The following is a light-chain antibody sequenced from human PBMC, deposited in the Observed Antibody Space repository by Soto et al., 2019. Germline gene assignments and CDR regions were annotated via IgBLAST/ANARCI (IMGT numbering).Light chain of an antibody. Sequence: EIVLTQSPGTLSLSPGEIATLSCSASQSVSNNYLAWYQQKPGQAPRLLIYGASNRATGIPDRFSGSGSGTDFTLTISSLQPDDFATYYCQQYHSYSTWTCGQGTKGDLK. J-gene: IGKJ1*01. V-gene: IGKV3-20*01. CDR1: QSVSNNY. CDR2: GAS. CDR3: QQYHSYSTWT.